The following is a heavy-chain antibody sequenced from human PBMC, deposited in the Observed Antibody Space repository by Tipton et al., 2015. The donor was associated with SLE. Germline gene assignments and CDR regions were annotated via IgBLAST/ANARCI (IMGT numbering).Heavy chain of an antibody. V-gene: IGHV3-7*01. D-gene: IGHD2-21*01. Sequence: SLRLSCVASGFTLSGYPMHWVRQAPGKGLEWVANIKEDGSEKYYVDSVKGRFTISRDNAKNSLFLQMNGLRAEDTAVYYCARDFYCGGDCYSGLDYWGQGTLVTVSS. CDR1: GFTLSGYP. J-gene: IGHJ4*02. CDR2: IKEDGSEK. CDR3: ARDFYCGGDCYSGLDY.